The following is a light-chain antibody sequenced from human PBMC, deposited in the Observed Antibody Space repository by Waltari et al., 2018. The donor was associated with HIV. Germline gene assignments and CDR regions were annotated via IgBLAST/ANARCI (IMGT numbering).Light chain of an antibody. J-gene: IGKJ1*01. CDR1: QSIDTW. CDR2: KTS. V-gene: IGKV1-5*03. Sequence: DIQMTQSPSTLSTSVGDRITITCRASQSIDTWLAWYQPKPGKAPKLLVYKTSSLQSGVPSRCSCSGAGTEFTLTISSLQPDDFATYYCQHYNTSSPWTFGQGTRVDI. CDR3: QHYNTSSPWT.